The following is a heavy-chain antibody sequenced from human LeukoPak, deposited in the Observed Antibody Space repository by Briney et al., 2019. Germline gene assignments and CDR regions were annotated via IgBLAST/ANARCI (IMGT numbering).Heavy chain of an antibody. Sequence: GGSLRLSCAASGFTFDDYAMYWVRQAPGKGLEWVSGISWNSGSIGYADSVKGRFTISRDSAKNSLLLQMNSLRAEDTALYYCAKDSRPLCSGGSCYYQYGMDVWGQGTTVIVSS. J-gene: IGHJ6*02. V-gene: IGHV3-9*01. CDR2: ISWNSGSI. CDR3: AKDSRPLCSGGSCYYQYGMDV. D-gene: IGHD2-15*01. CDR1: GFTFDDYA.